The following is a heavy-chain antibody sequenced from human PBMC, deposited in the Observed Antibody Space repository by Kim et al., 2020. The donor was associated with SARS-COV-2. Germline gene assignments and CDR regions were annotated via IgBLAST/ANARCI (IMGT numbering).Heavy chain of an antibody. D-gene: IGHD5-18*01. J-gene: IGHJ6*02. Sequence: GGSLRLSCAASGFTFDDYAMHWVRQAPGKGLECVSLISGDGGSTYYADSVKGRFTISRDNSKNSLYLQMNSLRTEDTALYYCAKAGADTAMAIGFYYYYGMDVWGQGTTVTVSS. V-gene: IGHV3-43*02. CDR3: AKAGADTAMAIGFYYYYGMDV. CDR2: ISGDGGST. CDR1: GFTFDDYA.